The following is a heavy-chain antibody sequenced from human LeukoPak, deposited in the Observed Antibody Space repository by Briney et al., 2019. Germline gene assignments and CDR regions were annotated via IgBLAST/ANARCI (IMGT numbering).Heavy chain of an antibody. CDR1: GGSISSSTYY. CDR3: ARDIHTSDWTKFDY. J-gene: IGHJ4*02. V-gene: IGHV4-61*02. D-gene: IGHD6-19*01. CDR2: IYSSGRT. Sequence: SETLSLTCNVSGGSISSSTYYWSWIRQTAGKGLEWIGRIYSSGRTNYNPSLKSRVTISVDTSKNQFSLNLSSVTAADTAVYSCARDIHTSDWTKFDYWGQGTSVTVSS.